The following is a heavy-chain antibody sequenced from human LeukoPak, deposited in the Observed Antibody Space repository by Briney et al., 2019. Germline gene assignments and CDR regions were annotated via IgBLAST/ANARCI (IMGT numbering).Heavy chain of an antibody. CDR2: INPNSGGT. D-gene: IGHD5-18*01. J-gene: IGHJ6*03. CDR3: ARLGHVDTSMVTYYYYYMDV. Sequence: GASVKVSCKASGYTFTGYYMHWVRQAPGQGLEWMGWINPNSGGTNYAQKFQGRVTMTRDTSISTAYMELSRLRSDDTAVYYCARLGHVDTSMVTYYYYYMDVWGKGTTVTVSS. CDR1: GYTFTGYY. V-gene: IGHV1-2*02.